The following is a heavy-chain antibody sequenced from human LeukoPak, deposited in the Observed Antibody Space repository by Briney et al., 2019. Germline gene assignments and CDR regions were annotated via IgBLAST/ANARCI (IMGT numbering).Heavy chain of an antibody. CDR1: GGSISSYY. Sequence: PSETLSLTCTVSGGSISSYYWSWIRQPPGKGLEWIGYIYYSGSTNYNPSLKSRVTISADTSKNQFSLKLTSVTAADTAVYYCARADISGYYYFDYWGQGTLVTVSS. D-gene: IGHD5-12*01. CDR3: ARADISGYYYFDY. V-gene: IGHV4-59*08. J-gene: IGHJ4*02. CDR2: IYYSGST.